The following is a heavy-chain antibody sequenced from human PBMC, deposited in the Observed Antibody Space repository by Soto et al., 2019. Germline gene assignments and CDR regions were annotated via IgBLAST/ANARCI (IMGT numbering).Heavy chain of an antibody. J-gene: IGHJ5*02. Sequence: ASVKVSCKASGYTFTGYYMHWVRQAPGQGLEWMGWINPNSGGTNYAQKLQGRVTMTRDTSISTAYMELSRLRSDDTAVYYCARGPPGIAPKRVWFDPWGQGTLVTVSS. CDR3: ARGPPGIAPKRVWFDP. V-gene: IGHV1-2*02. D-gene: IGHD6-13*01. CDR1: GYTFTGYY. CDR2: INPNSGGT.